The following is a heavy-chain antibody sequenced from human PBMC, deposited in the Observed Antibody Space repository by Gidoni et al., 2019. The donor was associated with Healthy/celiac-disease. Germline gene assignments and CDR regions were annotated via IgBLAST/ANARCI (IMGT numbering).Heavy chain of an antibody. Sequence: QVQLVQSGAEVKKPGASVKVSCKASGYTFTTYGISWVRPAPGQGIEWMGWIRAYNGNTNYAQKLQGRVTMTTDRSTSTAYMELRSLRSDDTAVYYCARDKPHSFIVVVPAAILADYYYMDVWGKGTTVTVSS. CDR1: GYTFTTYG. CDR3: ARDKPHSFIVVVPAAILADYYYMDV. D-gene: IGHD2-2*01. J-gene: IGHJ6*03. V-gene: IGHV1-18*01. CDR2: IRAYNGNT.